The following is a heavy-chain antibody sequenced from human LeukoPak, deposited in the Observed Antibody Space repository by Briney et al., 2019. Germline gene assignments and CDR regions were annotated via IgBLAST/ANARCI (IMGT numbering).Heavy chain of an antibody. V-gene: IGHV4-39*07. CDR2: IYYSGST. CDR3: ARDRGYSGYDRAFDI. Sequence: SETLSLTCTVSGGSISSSSYYWGWVRQPPGKGLEWIGSIYYSGSTYYNPSLKSRVTISVDTSKNQFSLKLSSVTAADTAVYYCARDRGYSGYDRAFDIWGQGTMVTVSS. D-gene: IGHD5-12*01. J-gene: IGHJ3*02. CDR1: GGSISSSSYY.